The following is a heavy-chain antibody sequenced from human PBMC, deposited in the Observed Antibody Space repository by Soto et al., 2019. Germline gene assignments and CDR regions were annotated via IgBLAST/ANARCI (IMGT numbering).Heavy chain of an antibody. CDR1: GFTFSDYA. V-gene: IGHV3-30*18. CDR2: VSHDGRNT. D-gene: IGHD6-19*01. CDR3: AKGGRRWLVTSDFNY. Sequence: VQLVESGGGVVQPGRSLRLSCAASGFTFSDYAMHWVRQAPGKGLEWVAVVSHDGRNTHYADSVKGRFTISRDRSKNTVSLYMTSRRAEDTAVYYCAKGGRRWLVTSDFNYWGQGALVTVSS. J-gene: IGHJ4*02.